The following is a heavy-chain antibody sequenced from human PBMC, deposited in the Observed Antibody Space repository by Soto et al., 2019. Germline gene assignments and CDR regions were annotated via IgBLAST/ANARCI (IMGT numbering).Heavy chain of an antibody. J-gene: IGHJ4*02. CDR3: ARIGYGGSDY. V-gene: IGHV3-21*03. CDR1: GFTFTRYS. CDR2: ISSTTNYI. Sequence: GGSLRLSCAASGFTFTRYSMNWVRQAPGKGLEWVSSISSTTNYIYYGDSMKGRFTISRDTSKNQVVLTMTNMDPVDTATYYCARIGYGGSDYWGQGTLVTVSS. D-gene: IGHD4-17*01.